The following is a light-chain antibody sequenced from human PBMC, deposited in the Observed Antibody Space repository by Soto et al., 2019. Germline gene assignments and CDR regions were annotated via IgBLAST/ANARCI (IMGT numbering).Light chain of an antibody. V-gene: IGKV3-20*01. CDR3: QQYGSSPFT. J-gene: IGKJ5*01. CDR1: QSVSSSY. Sequence: EIVLTQSPATLSLSPGERATLSCRASQSVSSSYLAWYQQKPGQAPRLLISGASNRATGIPDRFSGSGSGTDFTLTISRLEPEDFAVYYCQQYGSSPFTFGQGTRLEN. CDR2: GAS.